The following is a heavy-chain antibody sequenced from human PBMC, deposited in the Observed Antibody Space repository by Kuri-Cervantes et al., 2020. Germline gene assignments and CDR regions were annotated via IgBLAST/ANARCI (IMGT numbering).Heavy chain of an antibody. D-gene: IGHD5/OR15-5a*01. CDR2: IQHSGNI. Sequence: GSLRLSCAASGFTFSDYYMTWIRQSPGKGLEWIASIQHSGNIHYNPSLKSRVTTSIDTSKKQISMSLTSVSVADTAVYFCARHFYHSASRYFDLWGRGTLVTVSS. V-gene: IGHV4-38-2*01. J-gene: IGHJ2*01. CDR3: ARHFYHSASRYFDL. CDR1: GFTFSDYY.